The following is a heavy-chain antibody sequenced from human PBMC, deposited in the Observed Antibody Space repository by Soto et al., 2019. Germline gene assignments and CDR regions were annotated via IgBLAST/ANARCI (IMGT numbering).Heavy chain of an antibody. J-gene: IGHJ4*02. V-gene: IGHV3-53*01. Sequence: EVQLVESGGGLIQPGGSLRLSCAASGFAVSSKYMTWVRQAPGKGLEWVSVIYGGGTTYYADSVKGRFTISRDTSKNTLYLQMNSLRAEDTAVYYCLQTTGWPGFDVWGQGTLVTVSS. D-gene: IGHD6-19*01. CDR3: LQTTGWPGFDV. CDR1: GFAVSSKY. CDR2: IYGGGTT.